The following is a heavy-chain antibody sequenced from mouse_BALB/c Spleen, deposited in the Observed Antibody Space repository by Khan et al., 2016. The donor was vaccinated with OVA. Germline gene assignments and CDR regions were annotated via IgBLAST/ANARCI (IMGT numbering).Heavy chain of an antibody. CDR3: ARQPYYHYNIMNS. D-gene: IGHD2-10*01. V-gene: IGHV2-6-1*01. CDR1: GFSLTNYG. J-gene: IGHJ4*01. Sequence: QVQLKESGSGLVAPSQSLSITCTISGFSLTNYGVHWVRQPPGKGLEWLVVIWSDGSTTYNSALKPRLTISKDNSKSQAFLKMNSLHTDDTAMYFCARQPYYHYNIMNSWGQGTSVTVSS. CDR2: IWSDGST.